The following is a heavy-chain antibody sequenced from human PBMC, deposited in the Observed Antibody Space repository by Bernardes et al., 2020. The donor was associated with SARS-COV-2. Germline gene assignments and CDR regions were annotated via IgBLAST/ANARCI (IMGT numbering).Heavy chain of an antibody. CDR3: ARLSYDFWSGYSHYYGMDV. V-gene: IGHV5-51*01. CDR2: IYPGDSDT. CDR1: GYSFTSYW. Sequence: GESLKISCKGSGYSFTSYWIGWVRQMPGKGLEWMGIIYPGDSDTRYSPSFQGQVTISADKSISTAYLQWSSLKASDTAMYYCARLSYDFWSGYSHYYGMDVWGQGTTVTVSS. D-gene: IGHD3-3*01. J-gene: IGHJ6*02.